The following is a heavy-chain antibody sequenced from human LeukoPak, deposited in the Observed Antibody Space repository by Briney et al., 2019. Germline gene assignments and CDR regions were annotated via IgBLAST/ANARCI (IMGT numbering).Heavy chain of an antibody. V-gene: IGHV4-61*02. CDR2: IYTSGST. CDR1: GCSISSGSYY. J-gene: IGHJ4*02. Sequence: PSENLSLTCTVSGCSISSGSYYWNWIRQPAGKGLEWIGRIYTSGSTNYNPSLKSRVTISVDTSKNQFSLKLSSVTAADTAVYYCAGGAWNYYYWGQGTLVTVSS. CDR3: AGGAWNYYY. D-gene: IGHD1-7*01.